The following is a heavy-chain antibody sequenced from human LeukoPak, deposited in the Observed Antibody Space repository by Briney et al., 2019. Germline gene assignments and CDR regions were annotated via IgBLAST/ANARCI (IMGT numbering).Heavy chain of an antibody. CDR3: ARGDHLDKAYYYYYMGV. V-gene: IGHV1-8*01. CDR1: GYTFTSYD. J-gene: IGHJ6*03. D-gene: IGHD2-2*03. CDR2: MNPNSGNT. Sequence: ASVKVSCKASGYTFTSYDINWVRQATGQGLEWMGWMNPNSGNTGYAQKFQGRVTMTRNTSISTAYMELSSLRSEDTAVYYCARGDHLDKAYYYYYMGVWGKGTTVTVSS.